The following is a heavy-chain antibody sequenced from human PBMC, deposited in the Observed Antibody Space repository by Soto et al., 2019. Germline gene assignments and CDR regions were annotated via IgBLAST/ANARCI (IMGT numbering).Heavy chain of an antibody. CDR2: IYHSGST. CDR3: AREEYYYDSSGYYYVHYFDY. Sequence: SETLSLTCAVSGGSISSGGYSWSWIRQPPGKGLEWIGYIYHSGSTYYNPSLKSRVTISVDTSKNQFSLKLSSVTAADTAVYYCAREEYYYDSSGYYYVHYFDYWGQGTLVTVSS. D-gene: IGHD3-22*01. J-gene: IGHJ4*02. V-gene: IGHV4-30-2*01. CDR1: GGSISSGGYS.